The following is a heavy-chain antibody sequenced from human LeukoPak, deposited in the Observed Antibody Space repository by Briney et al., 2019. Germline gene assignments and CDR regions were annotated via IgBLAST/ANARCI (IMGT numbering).Heavy chain of an antibody. D-gene: IGHD6-19*01. CDR2: ISAYNGNT. CDR1: GYTFTSYG. CDR3: ARRVSYSSGWDTYYYMDV. Sequence: GASVKVSCKASGYTFTSYGISWVRQAPGQGLEWMGWISAYNGNTNYAQKLQGSVTMTTDTSTSTAYMELRSLRSDDTAVYYCARRVSYSSGWDTYYYMDVWGKGTTVTVSS. V-gene: IGHV1-18*01. J-gene: IGHJ6*03.